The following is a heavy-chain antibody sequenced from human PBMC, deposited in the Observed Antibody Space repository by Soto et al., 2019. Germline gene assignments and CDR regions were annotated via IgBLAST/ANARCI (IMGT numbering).Heavy chain of an antibody. Sequence: SETLSLTCTVSGGSINTDYWSWIRQPPGKGLEWIGYIYYSGSTNYNPSLKSRVTISVDTSKNQLSLKLSSVTAADTAVYYCARDLNSYFDYWGQGTLVTVSS. CDR3: ARDLNSYFDY. CDR1: GGSINTDY. D-gene: IGHD1-26*01. V-gene: IGHV4-59*01. CDR2: IYYSGST. J-gene: IGHJ4*02.